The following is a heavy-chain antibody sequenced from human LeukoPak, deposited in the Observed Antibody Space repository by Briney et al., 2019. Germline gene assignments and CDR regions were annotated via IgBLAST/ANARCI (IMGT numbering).Heavy chain of an antibody. Sequence: PGGSLRFSCAASGFTFSSYSMNWVRQAPGKGLEWVSYISSSSSTIYFADSVKGRFTISRDNAKNSLYLQMNSLRDEDTAVYYCARDLRAYCGGDCYFDYWGQGTLVTVSS. D-gene: IGHD2-21*02. CDR2: ISSSSSTI. CDR3: ARDLRAYCGGDCYFDY. V-gene: IGHV3-48*02. CDR1: GFTFSSYS. J-gene: IGHJ4*02.